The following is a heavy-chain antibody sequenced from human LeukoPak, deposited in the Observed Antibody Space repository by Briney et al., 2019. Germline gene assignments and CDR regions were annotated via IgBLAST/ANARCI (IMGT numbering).Heavy chain of an antibody. CDR2: MNQDGSVK. D-gene: IGHD3-10*02. Sequence: GGSLRLSCAVSGFTFSRYWMSWVRQAPGKGPEWVANMNQDGSVKYYVDSVKGRFTISRDSATNSLYLQMNSLRAEDTAVYYCTRDSQDSYVYYMVVWGKGTTVTVSS. J-gene: IGHJ6*03. CDR3: TRDSQDSYVYYMVV. CDR1: GFTFSRYW. V-gene: IGHV3-7*01.